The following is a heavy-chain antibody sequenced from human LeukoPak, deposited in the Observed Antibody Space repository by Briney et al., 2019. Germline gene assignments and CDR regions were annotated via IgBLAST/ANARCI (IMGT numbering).Heavy chain of an antibody. D-gene: IGHD5-12*01. J-gene: IGHJ4*02. CDR1: GFTFSSYW. Sequence: PGGSLRLSCAASGFTFSSYWMHWVRQAPGKVLGWGSRINSDVSSITYADSGNGRFTISRDNAKNTLFLQMNNLRVEDTAVYYCAREGRVSGYDFDCWGQGTLVTVSS. CDR3: AREGRVSGYDFDC. V-gene: IGHV3-74*03. CDR2: INSDVSSI.